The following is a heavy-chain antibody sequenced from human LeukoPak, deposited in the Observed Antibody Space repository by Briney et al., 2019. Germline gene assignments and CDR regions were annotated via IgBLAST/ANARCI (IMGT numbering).Heavy chain of an antibody. V-gene: IGHV4-59*01. Sequence: SETLSLTCTLSGDSIGSYYWTWIRQPPGKELEWIGCIYYGGSTNYNPSLKSRVTISVDSSKNQFSLRVNSVTTADTALYFCARGRVYGGFPHFDYWGPGTLVTVSS. CDR3: ARGRVYGGFPHFDY. CDR1: GDSIGSYY. J-gene: IGHJ4*02. CDR2: IYYGGST. D-gene: IGHD2/OR15-2a*01.